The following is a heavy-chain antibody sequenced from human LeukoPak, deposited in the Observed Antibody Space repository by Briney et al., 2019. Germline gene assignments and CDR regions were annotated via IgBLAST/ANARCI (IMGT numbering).Heavy chain of an antibody. CDR3: ARGGGLDV. CDR1: GFTFSSYW. D-gene: IGHD3-16*01. J-gene: IGHJ6*02. CDR2: INHNGNVN. Sequence: GGSLRLSCAASGFTFSSYWMNWARQAPGKGLEWVASINHNGNVNYYVDPVKGRFIISRDNAKNSLYLQMSNLRAEDTAVYFCARGGGLDVWGQGATVTVSS. V-gene: IGHV3-7*03.